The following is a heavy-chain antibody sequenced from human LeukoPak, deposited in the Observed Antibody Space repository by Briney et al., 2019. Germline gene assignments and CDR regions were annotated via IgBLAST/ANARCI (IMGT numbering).Heavy chain of an antibody. J-gene: IGHJ6*03. CDR3: ARGPPRGKYYYMDV. D-gene: IGHD1-1*01. Sequence: GGSLRLSCAASGFTFDEYAMHWVRQAPGKGLEWVSGISWNSGSKGYADSVKGRFTLSRDNAKNSLYLQMNSLTAGDTAVYYCARGPPRGKYYYMDVWGKGTTVTVSS. CDR2: ISWNSGSK. V-gene: IGHV3-9*01. CDR1: GFTFDEYA.